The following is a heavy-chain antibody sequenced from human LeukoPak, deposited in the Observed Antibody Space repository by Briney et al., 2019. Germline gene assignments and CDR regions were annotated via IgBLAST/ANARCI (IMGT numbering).Heavy chain of an antibody. CDR1: GGTFSSYA. V-gene: IGHV1-69*05. Sequence: ASVKVSCKASGGTFSSYAISWVRQAPGQGLEWMGGIIPIFGTANYAQKFQGRVTITTDESTSTAYMELSSLRSEDTAVYYCARDPGYYYDSSGDYWGQGTLVTVSS. CDR3: ARDPGYYYDSSGDY. CDR2: IIPIFGTA. J-gene: IGHJ4*02. D-gene: IGHD3-22*01.